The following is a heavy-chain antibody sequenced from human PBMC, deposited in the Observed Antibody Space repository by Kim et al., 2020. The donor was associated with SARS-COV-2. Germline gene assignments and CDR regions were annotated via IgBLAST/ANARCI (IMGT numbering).Heavy chain of an antibody. CDR3: ARYDIPYCGSDCYSFSAFDI. Sequence: SVKVSCKASGGTFSSYAISWVRQAPGQGLEWMGGIIPIFGTANYAQKFQGRVTITADESTSTAYMELSSLRSEDTAVYYCARYDIPYCGSDCYSFSAFDIRGRGTMVTVSS. CDR2: IIPIFGTA. J-gene: IGHJ3*02. V-gene: IGHV1-69*13. CDR1: GGTFSSYA. D-gene: IGHD2-21*02.